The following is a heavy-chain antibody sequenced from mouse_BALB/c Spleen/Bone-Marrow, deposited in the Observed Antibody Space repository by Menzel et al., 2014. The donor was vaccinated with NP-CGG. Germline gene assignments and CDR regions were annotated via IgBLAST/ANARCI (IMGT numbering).Heavy chain of an antibody. V-gene: IGHV4-1*02. CDR2: INPDSSTI. CDR1: GFDFSRYW. Sequence: EVQGVESGGGLVQPGGSLKLSCAASGFDFSRYWMSWVRQAPGKGLEWIGEINPDSSTINYTPSLKDKFITSRDNAKNTLYLQMSKVRSEDTALYYCARLYYYGNFAYWGQGTTLTVSS. D-gene: IGHD1-1*01. CDR3: ARLYYYGNFAY. J-gene: IGHJ2*01.